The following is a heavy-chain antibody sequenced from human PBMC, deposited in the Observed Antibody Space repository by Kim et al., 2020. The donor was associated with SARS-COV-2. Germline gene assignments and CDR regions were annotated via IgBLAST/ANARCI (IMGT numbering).Heavy chain of an antibody. CDR1: GFTFSNSA. Sequence: GGSLRLSCAASGFTFSNSAMHWLRQAPGKGLEWLAFISNDGSDKNYADSVKGRLTVSRDNSKSTLYLQMDSLSAEDTAVYYCARAGGGDWGQGTLVTVSS. J-gene: IGHJ4*02. D-gene: IGHD1-1*01. CDR2: ISNDGSDK. V-gene: IGHV3-30*04. CDR3: ARAGGGD.